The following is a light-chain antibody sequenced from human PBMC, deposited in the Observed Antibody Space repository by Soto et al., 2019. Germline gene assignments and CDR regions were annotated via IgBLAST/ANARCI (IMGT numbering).Light chain of an antibody. Sequence: DIQMTQSPSTLSASVGDRVTLTCRASQTITNWLAWYQQKPGEAPKLLIHNVSILKSGVPARFSGSGSGTEFTLTISGLQPDDFATYYCQQYQTYSGTFGQGTKVEIK. CDR1: QTITNW. J-gene: IGKJ1*01. CDR2: NVS. V-gene: IGKV1-5*03. CDR3: QQYQTYSGT.